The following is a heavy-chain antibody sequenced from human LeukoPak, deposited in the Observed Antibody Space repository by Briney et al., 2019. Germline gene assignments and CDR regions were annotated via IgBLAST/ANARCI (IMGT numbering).Heavy chain of an antibody. J-gene: IGHJ5*02. CDR2: IYNSGST. D-gene: IGHD4-17*01. CDR3: AKTYGDYGWFDP. V-gene: IGHV4-59*01. CDR1: GGSISNYY. Sequence: SETLSLTCTVSGGSISNYYWSWIRQPPGKGLEWIGYIYNSGSTYYNPSLKSRVTISIDTSKNQFSLKLSSVTAADTAVYYCAKTYGDYGWFDPWGQGTLVTVSS.